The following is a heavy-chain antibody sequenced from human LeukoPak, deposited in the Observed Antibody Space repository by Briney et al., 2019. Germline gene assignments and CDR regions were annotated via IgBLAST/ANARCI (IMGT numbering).Heavy chain of an antibody. V-gene: IGHV4-31*03. CDR1: GGSISSGGYY. D-gene: IGHD3-10*01. CDR2: IYYSGST. CDR3: ARLLGEGPPTFDY. J-gene: IGHJ4*02. Sequence: KTSETLSLTCTVSGGSISSGGYYWSWIRQHPGKGLEWIGYIYYSGSTYYNPSLKSRVTISVDTSKNQFSLKLSSVTAADTAVYYCARLLGEGPPTFDYWGQGTLVTVSS.